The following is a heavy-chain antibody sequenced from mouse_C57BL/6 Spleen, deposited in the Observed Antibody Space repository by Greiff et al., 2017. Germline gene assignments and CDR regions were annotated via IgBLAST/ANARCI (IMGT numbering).Heavy chain of an antibody. D-gene: IGHD1-1*01. CDR3: ARTRYYSSRDPHFDY. CDR1: GYTFTDYY. CDR2: INPNNGGT. Sequence: EVQLQQSGPELVKPGASVKISCKASGYTFTDYYMNWVKQSHGKSLEWIGDINPNNGGTSYNQKFKSKATLTVDKSSSTAYMELRSLTSEDSSVYYCARTRYYSSRDPHFDYWGQGTTLTVSS. V-gene: IGHV1-26*01. J-gene: IGHJ2*01.